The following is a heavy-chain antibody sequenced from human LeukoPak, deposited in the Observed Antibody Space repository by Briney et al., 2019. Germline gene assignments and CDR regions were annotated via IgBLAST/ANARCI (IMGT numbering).Heavy chain of an antibody. D-gene: IGHD3-22*01. V-gene: IGHV3-23*01. CDR1: GFTFSTYA. CDR2: SIRDRT. CDR3: AKSWRSYDSSTSYYAFDL. J-gene: IGHJ3*01. Sequence: QPGGSLRLSCAASGFTFSTYAMTWVRQAPGKELEWVSSIRDRTYYADSAKGRFTISRDDSRNTLYLQMNSPGAEDTAVYYCAKSWRSYDSSTSYYAFDLWGQGTTVTVSS.